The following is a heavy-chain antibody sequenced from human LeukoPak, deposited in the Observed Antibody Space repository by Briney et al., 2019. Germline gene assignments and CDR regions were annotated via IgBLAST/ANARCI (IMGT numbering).Heavy chain of an antibody. CDR2: IYSSGST. J-gene: IGHJ3*01. V-gene: IGHV4-59*12. CDR3: TRSDGYGLVGI. CDR1: GDSISDYQ. Sequence: PSETLSLTCTVSGDSISDYQWSWIRQPPGKTLEWIGSIYSSGSTYYNSSLKSRVIILIDTSKNHFSLTLSPVTAADTAVYYCTRSDGYGLVGIWGQGTMVTVSS. D-gene: IGHD3-10*01.